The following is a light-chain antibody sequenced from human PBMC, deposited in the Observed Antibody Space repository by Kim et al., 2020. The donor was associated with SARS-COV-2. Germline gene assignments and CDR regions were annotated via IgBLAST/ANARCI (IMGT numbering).Light chain of an antibody. Sequence: QSALTQPASVSGSPGQSITISCTGTSSDVGDNNYVSWYQHHPGKAPKLMIYDVSKWPSGVSNRFSGSKSGNTASLTISGLQAEDEADYYCSSYTSSSTVVFGGGTQLTVL. CDR1: SSDVGDNNY. J-gene: IGLJ2*01. CDR2: DVS. CDR3: SSYTSSSTVV. V-gene: IGLV2-14*03.